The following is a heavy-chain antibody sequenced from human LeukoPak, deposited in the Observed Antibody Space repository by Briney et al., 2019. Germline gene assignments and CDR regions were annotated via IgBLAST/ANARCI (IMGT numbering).Heavy chain of an antibody. D-gene: IGHD2-2*02. CDR3: GRGFSIVPAGIPDY. CDR2: INTDGGST. V-gene: IGHV3-74*01. Sequence: GGSLRLSCAASGFTFGSYWMHWVRQAPGKGLVWVARINTDGGSTTYADSVKGRFTISRDNAKNTLYLQMNSLRAEDTAVYYCGRGFSIVPAGIPDYWGLGTLVTVSS. CDR1: GFTFGSYW. J-gene: IGHJ4*02.